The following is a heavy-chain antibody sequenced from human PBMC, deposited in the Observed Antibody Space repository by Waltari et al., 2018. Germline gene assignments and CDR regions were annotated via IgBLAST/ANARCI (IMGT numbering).Heavy chain of an antibody. D-gene: IGHD6-6*01. V-gene: IGHV1-69*08. CDR1: GDTFSSYT. J-gene: IGHJ6*02. Sequence: QVQLVQSGAEVKKPGSSVKVSCKASGDTFSSYTISWLRQAPGQGLEWMGRIIPSLGIANYAQKFQGRVTITADKSTSTGYMELSSLRSEDTAVYYCAGEWYSSSSAGYYYYGMDVWGQGTTVTVSS. CDR2: IIPSLGIA. CDR3: AGEWYSSSSAGYYYYGMDV.